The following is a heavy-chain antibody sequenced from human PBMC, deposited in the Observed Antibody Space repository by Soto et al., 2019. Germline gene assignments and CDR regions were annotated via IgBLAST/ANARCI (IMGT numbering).Heavy chain of an antibody. J-gene: IGHJ4*02. CDR2: ISSSSSTI. Sequence: EVQLVESGGGLVQPGGSLRLSCAASGFTFSSYSMNWVRQAPGKGLEWVSYISSSSSTIYYADSVKGRFTISRDKAKNSLYLQMNSLRDEDTAVYYCARTHYGSGTPSLGYWGQGTLVTVSS. CDR1: GFTFSSYS. V-gene: IGHV3-48*02. D-gene: IGHD3-10*01. CDR3: ARTHYGSGTPSLGY.